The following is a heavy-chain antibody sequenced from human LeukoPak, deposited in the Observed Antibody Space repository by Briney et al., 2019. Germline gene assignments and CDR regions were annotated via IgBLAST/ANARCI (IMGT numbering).Heavy chain of an antibody. CDR2: INSDGSST. CDR1: GFTFSSYW. CDR3: ARATGSYYSLGY. V-gene: IGHV3-74*01. J-gene: IGHJ4*02. Sequence: GGSLRLSCAASGFTFSSYWMHWVRQAPGKGLVWVSRINSDGSSTSYADSVKGRFTVSRDNAKNTLYPQMNSLRAEDTAVYYCARATGSYYSLGYWGQGTLVTVSS. D-gene: IGHD1-26*01.